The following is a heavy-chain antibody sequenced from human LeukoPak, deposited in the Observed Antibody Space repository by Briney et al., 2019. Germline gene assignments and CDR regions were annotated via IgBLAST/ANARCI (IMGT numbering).Heavy chain of an antibody. J-gene: IGHJ6*03. Sequence: SETLSLTCTVSGGSISSYYWXXXRQPAXKXXXXXXXXYTXGXXXXXXPLKXXVXXXXXXSKNQFSLKLSSVTAADTAVYYCARVLVGASYYYYYMDVWGKGTTVTVSS. CDR2: XYTXGXX. CDR1: GGSISSYY. CDR3: ARVLVGASYYYYYMDV. D-gene: IGHD1-26*01. V-gene: IGHV4-4*07.